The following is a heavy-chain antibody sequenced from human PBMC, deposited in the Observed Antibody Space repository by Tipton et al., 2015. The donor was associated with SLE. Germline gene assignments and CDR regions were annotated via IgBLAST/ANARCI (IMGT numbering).Heavy chain of an antibody. CDR2: IDSGRT. J-gene: IGHJ3*02. CDR3: ARESDAFDI. Sequence: TLSLTCTVSGGSIRSYYWSWIRQPPGKGLEWIGYIDSGRTNYNPSLESRVTISIDKSNNHFSLKLNSVTAADTAVYYCARESDAFDIWGQGTMVTVSS. V-gene: IGHV4-59*01. CDR1: GGSIRSYY.